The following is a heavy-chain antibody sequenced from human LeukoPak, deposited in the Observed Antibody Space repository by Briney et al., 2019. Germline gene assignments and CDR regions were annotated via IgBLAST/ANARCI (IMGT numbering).Heavy chain of an antibody. D-gene: IGHD4-23*01. J-gene: IGHJ4*02. CDR1: GFIFTTYA. CDR2: VSSSGSDT. CDR3: ARRVLGAVGYFDY. Sequence: GGSLRLFCAASGFIFTTYAMGWVRQLPGKGLEWVSSVSSSGSDTYYTSSVKGRFTISRDNSKNTLYLQVNSLRVEDTAVYYCARRVLGAVGYFDYWGQGALVTVSS. V-gene: IGHV3-23*05.